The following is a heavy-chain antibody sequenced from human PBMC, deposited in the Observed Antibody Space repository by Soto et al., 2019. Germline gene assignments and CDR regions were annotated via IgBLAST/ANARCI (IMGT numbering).Heavy chain of an antibody. D-gene: IGHD3-3*01. J-gene: IGHJ4*02. CDR2: ISGSGGST. V-gene: IGHV3-23*01. Sequence: GGSLRLSCAASGFTFSSYAMSWVRQAPGKGLEWVSAISGSGGSTYYADSVKGRFTISRDNSKNTLYLQMNSLRAEDTAVYYCAKATGVATIRVYFDYWGQVTLVTVPS. CDR1: GFTFSSYA. CDR3: AKATGVATIRVYFDY.